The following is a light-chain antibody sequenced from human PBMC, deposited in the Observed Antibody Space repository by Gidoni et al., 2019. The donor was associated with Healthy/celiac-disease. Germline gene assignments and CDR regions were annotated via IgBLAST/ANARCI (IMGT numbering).Light chain of an antibody. CDR2: AAS. CDR3: QQRSNLFT. V-gene: IGKV3-11*01. CDR1: HSVSSY. J-gene: IGKJ3*01. Sequence: VLTHPPSILSSSPEERATLSCRASHSVSSYLAWYQQTPGQSHRLLIYAASNSSTGIPARFSGSGSGTDFTLTISSLDPEDFAVYYCQQRSNLFTFGPGTKVDIK.